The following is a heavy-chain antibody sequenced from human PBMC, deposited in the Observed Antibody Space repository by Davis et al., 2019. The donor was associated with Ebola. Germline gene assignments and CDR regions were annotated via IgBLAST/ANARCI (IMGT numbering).Heavy chain of an antibody. J-gene: IGHJ3*02. V-gene: IGHV1-2*06. D-gene: IGHD5-24*01. Sequence: ASVKVSCKASGYTFTGHHMHWVRQAPGQGLEWMGRINPNSGGTNYAQKFQGRVTMTRDTSISTAYMELSRLRSDDTAVYYCASRRDGYNFGDAFDIWGQGTMVTVSS. CDR2: INPNSGGT. CDR1: GYTFTGHH. CDR3: ASRRDGYNFGDAFDI.